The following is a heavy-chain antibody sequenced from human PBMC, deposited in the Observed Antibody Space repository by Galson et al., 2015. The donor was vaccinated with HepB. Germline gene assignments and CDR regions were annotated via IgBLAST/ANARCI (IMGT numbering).Heavy chain of an antibody. D-gene: IGHD5-12*01. CDR2: IIPTFGTA. CDR3: ARDLRAVVATITRAYYYGMDV. J-gene: IGHJ6*02. CDR1: GGTFSSYA. V-gene: IGHV1-69*06. Sequence: SVKVSCKASGGTFSSYAISWVRQAPGQGLEWMGGIIPTFGTANYAQKFQGRVTITADKSTSTAYMELSSLRSEDTAVYYCARDLRAVVATITRAYYYGMDVWVQGTTVTVSS.